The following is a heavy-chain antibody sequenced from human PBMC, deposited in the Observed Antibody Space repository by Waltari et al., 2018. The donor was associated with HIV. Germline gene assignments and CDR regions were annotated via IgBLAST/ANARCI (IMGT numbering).Heavy chain of an antibody. CDR3: VRGSGSTYGDSFDM. V-gene: IGHV4-39*02. J-gene: IGHJ3*02. CDR1: DDSFTSSIYF. D-gene: IGHD1-26*01. CDR2: VYYGGIN. Sequence: QLPLQESGPGLVKPWDTLSLTCTVSDDSFTSSIYFWGRIRQAPGKGRDWIGSVYYGGINYYISALKSRAPVSADTSRRQFSLRLSAVTAEDTAIYYCVRGSGSTYGDSFDMWGQGTRVIVSS.